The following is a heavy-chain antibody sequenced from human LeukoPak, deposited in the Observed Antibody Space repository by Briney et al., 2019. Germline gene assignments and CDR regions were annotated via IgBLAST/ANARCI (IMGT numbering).Heavy chain of an antibody. D-gene: IGHD4-17*01. CDR1: GFTFSSYA. CDR3: VINGDYYYYYMDV. V-gene: IGHV4-34*08. CDR2: INHSGST. J-gene: IGHJ6*03. Sequence: GSLSLSCAASGFTFSSYAMSWIRQPPGKGLEWIGEINHSGSTNYNPSLKSRVTISVDTSKNQFSLKLSSVTAADTAVYYCVINGDYYYYYMDVWGKGTTVTVSS.